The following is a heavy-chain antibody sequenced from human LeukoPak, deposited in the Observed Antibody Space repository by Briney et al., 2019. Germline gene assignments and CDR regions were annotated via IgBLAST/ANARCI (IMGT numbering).Heavy chain of an antibody. CDR3: ARDTLRYFVWLLGYDAFDI. CDR1: GYTFTSYG. J-gene: IGHJ3*02. D-gene: IGHD3-9*01. Sequence: ASVKVSCNASGYTFTSYGISWVRQAPGQGLEWMGWISAYNGNTNYAQKLQGRVTMTTDTSTSTAYMELRSLRSDDTAVYYCARDTLRYFVWLLGYDAFDIWGQGTMVTVSS. CDR2: ISAYNGNT. V-gene: IGHV1-18*01.